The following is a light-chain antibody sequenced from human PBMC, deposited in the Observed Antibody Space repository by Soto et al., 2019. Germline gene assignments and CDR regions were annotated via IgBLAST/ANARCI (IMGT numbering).Light chain of an antibody. V-gene: IGKV3-15*01. CDR3: QHYNMWTGT. J-gene: IGKJ3*01. Sequence: SPGERGTLSCRASQTVSSNLAWFQQKPGQAPRLLIFDASTRATAIPARFSGSGSGTEFTLTITSLQSEDVAVYYCQHYNMWTGTFGPGTKVDI. CDR1: QTVSSN. CDR2: DAS.